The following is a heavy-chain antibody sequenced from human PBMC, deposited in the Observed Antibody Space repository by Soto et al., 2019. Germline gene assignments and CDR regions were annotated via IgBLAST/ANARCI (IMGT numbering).Heavy chain of an antibody. CDR3: ARVMLGGHSDY. V-gene: IGHV1-18*01. J-gene: IGHJ4*02. CDR1: GYTFTSYG. Sequence: GASVKVSCKASGYTFTSYGISWVRQAPGQGLEWMGWISAYNGNTNYAQKLQGRVTMTTDTSTSTAYIDLSSLSSDDTAVYYCARVMLGGHSDYWGQGTLVTVSS. D-gene: IGHD2-15*01. CDR2: ISAYNGNT.